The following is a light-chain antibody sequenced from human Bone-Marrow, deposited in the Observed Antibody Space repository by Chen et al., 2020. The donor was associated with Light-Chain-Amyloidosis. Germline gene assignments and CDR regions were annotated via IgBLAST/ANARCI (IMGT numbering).Light chain of an antibody. Sequence: EIVMTQSPATLSLSPGERATLSCRASQSVNNNLAWYQQKRGQAPRLLIYDGITRATGIPARFSGSGSGTEFTLTISSLQSEDFAVYYCQQDNNRLATFGRGTKVDIK. CDR1: QSVNNN. J-gene: IGKJ1*01. CDR3: QQDNNRLAT. CDR2: DGI. V-gene: IGKV3-15*01.